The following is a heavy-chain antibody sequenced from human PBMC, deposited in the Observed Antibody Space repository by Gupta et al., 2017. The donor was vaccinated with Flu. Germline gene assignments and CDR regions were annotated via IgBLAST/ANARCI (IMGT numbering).Heavy chain of an antibody. CDR1: GFIFSNHD. V-gene: IGHV3-48*01. CDR3: ARDHVGDLDFDY. D-gene: IGHD3-10*01. CDR2: IGISDSAT. J-gene: IGHJ4*02. Sequence: EVQLVESGGDLVQPGGSLRLSCAASGFIFSNHDMNGVRQAPGKGLEWVSYIGISDSATYYADSVKGRFTISRDNAKNSLYLQMDSLRGEDTAVYYCARDHVGDLDFDYWGQGTLVTVSS.